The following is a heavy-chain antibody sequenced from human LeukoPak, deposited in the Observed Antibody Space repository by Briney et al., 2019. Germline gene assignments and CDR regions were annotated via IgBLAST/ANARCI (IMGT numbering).Heavy chain of an antibody. Sequence: GESLQISCEASGYSFSIYWIGWVRQMPGKGLEWMGIIYPGDSDTRYSPSFQGQVTISADKSISTAYLQWSSLKTSDTAMYYCARRENGMDVWGQGTTVTVSS. V-gene: IGHV5-51*01. CDR2: IYPGDSDT. CDR1: GYSFSIYW. CDR3: ARRENGMDV. J-gene: IGHJ6*02. D-gene: IGHD1-26*01.